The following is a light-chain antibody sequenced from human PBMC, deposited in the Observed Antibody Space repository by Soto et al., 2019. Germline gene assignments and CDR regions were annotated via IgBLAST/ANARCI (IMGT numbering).Light chain of an antibody. CDR3: QQTHSFPLT. CDR1: QGISSR. CDR2: AAS. Sequence: DIQMTQSPSSVSASVGDRVTITCRASQGISSRLAWYQQKPGRAPNLLIYAASSLQSGVPSRFSGSGSGTDFTLTISSLQPEDVATYFWQQTHSFPLTFGGGTKVQIK. J-gene: IGKJ4*01. V-gene: IGKV1-12*01.